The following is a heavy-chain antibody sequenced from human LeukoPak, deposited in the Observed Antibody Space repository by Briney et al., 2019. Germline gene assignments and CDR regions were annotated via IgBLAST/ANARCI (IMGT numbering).Heavy chain of an antibody. D-gene: IGHD3-22*01. J-gene: IGHJ4*02. CDR1: GYTFTGYY. CDR3: ARAWYYYDSSGPVYYFDY. CDR2: INPSGGST. V-gene: IGHV1-46*01. Sequence: ASVKVSCKASGYTFTGYYMHWVRQAPGQGLEWMGIINPSGGSTSYAQKFQGRVTMHRDTSTSTVYMELGSLRSEDTAVYYCARAWYYYDSSGPVYYFDYWGQGTLVTVSS.